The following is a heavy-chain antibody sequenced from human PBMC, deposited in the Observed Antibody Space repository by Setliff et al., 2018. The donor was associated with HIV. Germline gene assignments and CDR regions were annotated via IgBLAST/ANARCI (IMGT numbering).Heavy chain of an antibody. V-gene: IGHV4-34*01. CDR2: TNPSGST. D-gene: IGHD1-26*01. CDR3: ARGQDLGATWTGYYYYYMDV. Sequence: PSETLSLTCTVSGASISSGGYYWIWIRQPPGKGLEWIGETNPSGSTKYNPSLKSRVTISVDRSKNQFSLKLTSVTAADTAVYYCARGQDLGATWTGYYYYYMDVWGKGTTGTVS. J-gene: IGHJ6*03. CDR1: GASISSGGYY.